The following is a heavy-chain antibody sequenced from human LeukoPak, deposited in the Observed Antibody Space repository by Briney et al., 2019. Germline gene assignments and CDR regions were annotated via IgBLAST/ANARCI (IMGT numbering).Heavy chain of an antibody. D-gene: IGHD3-22*01. V-gene: IGHV4-59*08. J-gene: IGHJ3*02. CDR3: ARPSYDSSGYYSGAFGI. Sequence: SETLSLTCTVSGGSISSYYWSWIRQPPGKGLEWIGYIYYSGSTNYNPSLKSRVTISVDTSKNQFSLKLSSVTAADTAVYYCARPSYDSSGYYSGAFGIWGQGTMVIVSS. CDR2: IYYSGST. CDR1: GGSISSYY.